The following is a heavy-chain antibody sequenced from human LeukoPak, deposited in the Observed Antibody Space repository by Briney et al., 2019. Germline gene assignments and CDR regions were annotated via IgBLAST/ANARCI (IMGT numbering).Heavy chain of an antibody. CDR3: ARDERAAAVVLS. CDR1: GFTVSSNY. CDR2: IYSGGST. D-gene: IGHD6-13*01. V-gene: IGHV3-53*01. Sequence: GGSLRLSCAASGFTVSSNYMSWVRQAPGKGLEWVSVIYSGGSTYYADSVKGRFTISRDNSKNTLYLQMNSLRAEDTAVYYCARDERAAAVVLSWGQGTMVTVSS. J-gene: IGHJ3*01.